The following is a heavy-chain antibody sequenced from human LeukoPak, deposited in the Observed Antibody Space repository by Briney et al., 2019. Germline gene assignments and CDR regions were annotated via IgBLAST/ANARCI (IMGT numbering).Heavy chain of an antibody. CDR1: GFTLNSYY. Sequence: PGGAPRLFCSASGFTLNSYYMNWVRQASGGGLGWVSSISSGSSYIYYADSVKGRFTISRDNAKNSLYLQMNSLRAEDTAVYYCARGSGSSGKDYWGQGTLVTVSS. CDR2: ISSGSSYI. J-gene: IGHJ4*02. V-gene: IGHV3-21*01. D-gene: IGHD1-26*01. CDR3: ARGSGSSGKDY.